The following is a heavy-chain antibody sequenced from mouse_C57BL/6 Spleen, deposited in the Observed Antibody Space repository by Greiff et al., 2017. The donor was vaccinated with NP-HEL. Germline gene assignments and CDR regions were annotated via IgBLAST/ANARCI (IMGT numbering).Heavy chain of an antibody. CDR2: INPGSGGT. CDR3: ARSGDGYYVFDY. CDR1: GYAFTNYL. Sequence: VQLQQSGAELVRPGTSVKVSCKASGYAFTNYLIEWVKQRPGQGLEWIGVINPGSGGTNYNEKFKGKATLTADKSSSTAYMQLSSLTSEDSAVYFCARSGDGYYVFDYWGQGTTLTVAS. J-gene: IGHJ2*01. V-gene: IGHV1-54*01. D-gene: IGHD2-3*01.